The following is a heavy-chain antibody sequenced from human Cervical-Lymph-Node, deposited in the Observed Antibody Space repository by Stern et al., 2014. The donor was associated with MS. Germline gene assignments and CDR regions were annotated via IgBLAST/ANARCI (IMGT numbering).Heavy chain of an antibody. J-gene: IGHJ6*02. CDR2: IIPNSLTT. Sequence: QMQLVQSGAEVKKPGSSVKVSCKASGGTFSSYAIGWVRQAPGQGLDWMGAIIPNSLTTNYAQKFQGRVTMTADETTSTVYMELSSLRSEDTAVYYCTRDYPSMIRPPGGMDVWGQGTTVTVSS. CDR3: TRDYPSMIRPPGGMDV. CDR1: GGTFSSYA. V-gene: IGHV1-69*01. D-gene: IGHD3-10*01.